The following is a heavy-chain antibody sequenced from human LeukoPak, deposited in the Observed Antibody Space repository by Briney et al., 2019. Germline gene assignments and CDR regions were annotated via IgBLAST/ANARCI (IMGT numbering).Heavy chain of an antibody. CDR3: AARSGSYWDYYYGMDV. J-gene: IGHJ6*02. V-gene: IGHV4-61*02. Sequence: SQTLSLTCTVSGGSISSGSYYWSWIRQPAGKGLEWIGRIHTSGSTNYNPSLKSRVTISVDTSKNQFSLKLSSVTAADTAVYYCAARSGSYWDYYYGMDVSGQGTTVTVSS. CDR2: IHTSGST. D-gene: IGHD3-10*01. CDR1: GGSISSGSYY.